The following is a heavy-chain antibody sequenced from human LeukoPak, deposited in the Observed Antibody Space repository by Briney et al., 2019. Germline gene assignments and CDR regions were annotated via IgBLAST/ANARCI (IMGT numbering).Heavy chain of an antibody. CDR1: GYSFTSYW. J-gene: IGHJ5*02. CDR2: IYPGDSDT. CDR3: ARRRYCSSTSCPAGWFDP. D-gene: IGHD2-2*01. V-gene: IGHV5-51*01. Sequence: GESLKISCKGSGYSFTSYWIGWVCQMPGKGLEWMGIIYPGDSDTRYSPSFQGQVTISADKSISTAYLQWSSLKASDTAMYYCARRRYCSSTSCPAGWFDPWGQGTLVTVSS.